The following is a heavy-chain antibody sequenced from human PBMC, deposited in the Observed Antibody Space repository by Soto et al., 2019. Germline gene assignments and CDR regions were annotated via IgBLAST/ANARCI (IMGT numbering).Heavy chain of an antibody. Sequence: HVQLVESGGGVVQPGRSLRLSCGASGFTFSSYGMHWVRQAPGKGLEWVAVISYDGSNKYYGDSVKGRFTISRDNSKNTLYLQLNSLRIEDTATYYCAKDLDVVVPASNYYYYFGMDVWGQGTPVTVSS. CDR1: GFTFSSYG. V-gene: IGHV3-30*18. D-gene: IGHD2-2*01. CDR2: ISYDGSNK. J-gene: IGHJ6*02. CDR3: AKDLDVVVPASNYYYYFGMDV.